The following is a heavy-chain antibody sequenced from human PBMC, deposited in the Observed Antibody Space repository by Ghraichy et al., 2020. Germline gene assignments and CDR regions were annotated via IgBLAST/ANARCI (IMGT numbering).Heavy chain of an antibody. D-gene: IGHD3-22*01. Sequence: GGSLRLSCAASGFTFKTYGMHWVRQAPGKGLEWVVVIWYDGSNKFYADSVKGRFTISRDNSKSTLDLHMNSLRAEDTAVYYCAREGGDDYYDSDGDWYLDLWGRGTLVTVSS. CDR3: AREGGDDYYDSDGDWYLDL. J-gene: IGHJ2*01. CDR2: IWYDGSNK. CDR1: GFTFKTYG. V-gene: IGHV3-33*01.